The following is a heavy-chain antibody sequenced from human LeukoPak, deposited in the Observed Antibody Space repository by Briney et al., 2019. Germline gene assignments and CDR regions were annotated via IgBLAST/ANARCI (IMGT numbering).Heavy chain of an antibody. CDR2: INPSGGST. CDR3: ARVSCSSTSCYTLDY. V-gene: IGHV1-46*01. D-gene: IGHD2-2*02. CDR1: GYTFTSYY. J-gene: IGHJ4*02. Sequence: APVKVSCKASGYTFTSYYMHWVRQAPGQGLEWMGIINPSGGSTSYAQKFQGRVTKTRDMSTSTVYMELSSLRSEDTAVYYCARVSCSSTSCYTLDYWGQGTLVTVSS.